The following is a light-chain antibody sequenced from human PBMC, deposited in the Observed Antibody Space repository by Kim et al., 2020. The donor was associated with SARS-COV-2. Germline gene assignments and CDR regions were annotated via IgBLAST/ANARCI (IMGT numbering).Light chain of an antibody. V-gene: IGLV3-1*01. CDR2: QGT. CDR3: QAWDSSTVV. Sequence: SVSPGQTASITCSGDKLGDKYASWYQQKAGQSPVLVIYQGTKRPSGIPERFSGSNSGSTATLTISGTQAMDEADYYCQAWDSSTVVFGGGTQLTVL. J-gene: IGLJ2*01. CDR1: KLGDKY.